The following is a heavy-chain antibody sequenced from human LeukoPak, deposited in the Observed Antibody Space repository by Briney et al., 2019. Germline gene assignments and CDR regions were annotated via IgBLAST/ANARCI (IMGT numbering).Heavy chain of an antibody. D-gene: IGHD3-10*01. CDR2: ISTGSTTI. Sequence: GGSLRLSCAASGFTFSSHSINWVRQAPGKGLEWVSYISTGSTTIYYADSVKGRFTISRDNAKNSLYLQMNSLRAEDTAVYYCASHTGAGANFRPFDIWGQGTMVTVSS. V-gene: IGHV3-48*04. CDR3: ASHTGAGANFRPFDI. J-gene: IGHJ3*02. CDR1: GFTFSSHS.